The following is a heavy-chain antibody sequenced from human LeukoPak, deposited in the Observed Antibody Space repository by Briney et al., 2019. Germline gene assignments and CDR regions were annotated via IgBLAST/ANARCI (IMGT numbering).Heavy chain of an antibody. J-gene: IGHJ4*02. CDR3: ARPAGAAEPFDY. CDR2: ISAYNGNT. D-gene: IGHD6-13*01. V-gene: IGHV1-18*01. CDR1: GYTFTSYG. Sequence: ASVTVSCTASGYTFTSYGISWVRQAPGQGLEWMGWISAYNGNTNYAQKLQGRVTMTTDTSTSTAYMELRSLRSDDTAVYYCARPAGAAEPFDYWGQGTLVTVSS.